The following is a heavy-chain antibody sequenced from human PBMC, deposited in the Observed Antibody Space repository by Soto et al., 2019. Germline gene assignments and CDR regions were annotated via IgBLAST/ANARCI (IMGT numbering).Heavy chain of an antibody. Sequence: QVQLVQSRAEVKNPGASVKVSCKASGYSFTRYGIAWARQAPGQGLEWMGWINTYNGNTNYAQNLQGRVNLTTDTSTSTAYMELTSLRSNDTAIYYCAMVDVYVTPSPQDVWGQGTTVIVSS. J-gene: IGHJ6*02. D-gene: IGHD3-16*01. CDR2: INTYNGNT. CDR3: AMVDVYVTPSPQDV. CDR1: GYSFTRYG. V-gene: IGHV1-18*01.